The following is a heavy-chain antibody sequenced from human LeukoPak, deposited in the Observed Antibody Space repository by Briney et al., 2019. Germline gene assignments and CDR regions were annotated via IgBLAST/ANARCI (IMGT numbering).Heavy chain of an antibody. Sequence: PSETLSLTCTVSGGYISTSNYYWGWIRQSPGKGLEWIGNIYYSGSTYYNPSLKSRVSLSIDTSMNQFSLKVNSLTVAHTAVYYCVELFYFAASRPPFGGRETLVAASS. V-gene: IGHV4-39*01. CDR1: GGYISTSNYY. D-gene: IGHD2-15*01. J-gene: IGHJ4*02. CDR3: VELFYFAASRPPF. CDR2: IYYSGST.